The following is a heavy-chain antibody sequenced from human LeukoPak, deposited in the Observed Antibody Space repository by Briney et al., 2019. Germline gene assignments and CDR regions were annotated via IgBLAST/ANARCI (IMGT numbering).Heavy chain of an antibody. J-gene: IGHJ5*02. CDR2: ISAYNGNT. CDR3: ARDGAACSSSWYGDWFDP. CDR1: GYTFTSYG. V-gene: IGHV1-18*01. Sequence: ASVKVSCKASGYTFTSYGISWVRQAPGQGLEWMGWISAYNGNTNYAQKLQGRVTMTTDTSTSTAYMELRSLRSDDTAVYYCARDGAACSSSWYGDWFDPWGQGTLVTVSS. D-gene: IGHD6-13*01.